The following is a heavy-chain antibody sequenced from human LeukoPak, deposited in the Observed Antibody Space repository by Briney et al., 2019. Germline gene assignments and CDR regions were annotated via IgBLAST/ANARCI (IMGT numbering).Heavy chain of an antibody. CDR3: ARSVLAAADHNWFDP. CDR2: IYYSGST. J-gene: IGHJ5*02. V-gene: IGHV4-59*01. D-gene: IGHD6-13*01. CDR1: GGSISTYY. Sequence: PSETLSLTCSVSGGSISTYYWSWIRQPPGKGLEWIGYIYYSGSTNYNPPLKSRVTISVDTSKNQFSLKLSSVTAADTAVYYCARSVLAAADHNWFDPWGQGTLVTVSS.